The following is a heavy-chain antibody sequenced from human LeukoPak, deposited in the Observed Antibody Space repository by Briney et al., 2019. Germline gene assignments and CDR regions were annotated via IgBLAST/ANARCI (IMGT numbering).Heavy chain of an antibody. D-gene: IGHD2-2*01. J-gene: IGHJ4*02. Sequence: GGSLRLSCAASGFTFSSYSMNWVRQAPGKGLEWVSYISSSRSTIYYADSVKGRFTISRDNAKNSLYLQMNSLRAEDTAVYYCAREYCSSTSCLYAYWGQGTLVTVSS. V-gene: IGHV3-48*01. CDR3: AREYCSSTSCLYAY. CDR1: GFTFSSYS. CDR2: ISSSRSTI.